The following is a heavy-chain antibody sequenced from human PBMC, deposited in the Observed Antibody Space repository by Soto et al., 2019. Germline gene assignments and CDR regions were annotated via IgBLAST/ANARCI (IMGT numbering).Heavy chain of an antibody. V-gene: IGHV4-59*01. CDR2: IYYSGST. D-gene: IGHD5-12*01. CDR3: ARGGGYSGYDHKFGAFDI. Sequence: PSETLSLTCTVSGGSISNYYWSWIRQPPGKGLEWIGYIYYSGSTNYNPSLKSRVSMSVDTSKNQVTLKLSSVTAADTAVYYCARGGGYSGYDHKFGAFDIWGQGTMVTVSS. J-gene: IGHJ3*02. CDR1: GGSISNYY.